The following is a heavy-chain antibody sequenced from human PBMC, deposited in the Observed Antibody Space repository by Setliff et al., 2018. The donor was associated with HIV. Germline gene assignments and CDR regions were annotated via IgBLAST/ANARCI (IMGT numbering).Heavy chain of an antibody. V-gene: IGHV1-69*05. CDR2: INPLFGTT. CDR1: GDTFSNYA. Sequence: SVKVSCKASGDTFSNYAITWVRQAPGQGLGWMGGINPLFGTTNYAHNFQGRLTITTDQIMSTAYMELTSLRSDDTAVYYCARGSGYCNKGDCYIGVHRTPDKYYFDSWGQGTRVTAPQ. CDR3: ARGSGYCNKGDCYIGVHRTPDKYYFDS. D-gene: IGHD2-8*01. J-gene: IGHJ4*02.